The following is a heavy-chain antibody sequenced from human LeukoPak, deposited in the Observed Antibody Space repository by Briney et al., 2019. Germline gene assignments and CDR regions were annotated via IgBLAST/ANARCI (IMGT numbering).Heavy chain of an antibody. D-gene: IGHD3-22*01. CDR1: GGSISSYY. Sequence: SETLSLTCTVSGGSISSYYWGWIRQPPGKGLEWIGSIFYSGSTYYNPSLKSRVTILVDTSKNQFSLKLNSVTAADTAVYYCARDRGDSSGYYSSYWGQGTLVTVSS. CDR3: ARDRGDSSGYYSSY. CDR2: IFYSGST. V-gene: IGHV4-39*07. J-gene: IGHJ4*02.